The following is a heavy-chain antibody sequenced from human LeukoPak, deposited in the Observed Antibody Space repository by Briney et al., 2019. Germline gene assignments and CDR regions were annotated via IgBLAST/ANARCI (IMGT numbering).Heavy chain of an antibody. J-gene: IGHJ6*02. V-gene: IGHV1-2*04. CDR2: INPNSGGT. Sequence: ASVKVSCKASGYTFTGYYMHWLRQAPGQGLEWMGWINPNSGGTNYAQKSQGWVTMTRDTSISTAYMELSRLRSDDTAVYYCARNVAAAGTSLGMDVWGQGTTVTVSS. CDR3: ARNVAAAGTSLGMDV. CDR1: GYTFTGYY. D-gene: IGHD6-13*01.